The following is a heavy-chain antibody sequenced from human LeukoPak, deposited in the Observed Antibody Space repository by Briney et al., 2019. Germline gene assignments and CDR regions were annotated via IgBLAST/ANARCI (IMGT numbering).Heavy chain of an antibody. CDR3: VAERYSDGCCWFDP. CDR1: GFTFSSST. J-gene: IGHJ5*02. D-gene: IGHD6-25*01. V-gene: IGHV1-58*01. CDR2: IGLGSGDT. Sequence: SAKVSCKTSGFTFSSSTVQWVRQARGQRLEWLGWIGLGSGDTKYAQRVQERLTLTRDMSTNTAYMELSSLRSEDTAVYYCVAERYSDGCCWFDPWGQGTLVTVSS.